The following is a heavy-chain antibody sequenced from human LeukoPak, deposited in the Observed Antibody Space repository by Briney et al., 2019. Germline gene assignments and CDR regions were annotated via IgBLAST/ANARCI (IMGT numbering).Heavy chain of an antibody. Sequence: GGSLTLSCAASGLTFSSYNMNWVRQAPRKGLEWVSFISSSSSYIYYADSVKGRFTISRDNAKNSLFLQMNSLRAEDTAVYYCARGTPTTRDFDSWGQGTLVTVSS. CDR3: ARGTPTTRDFDS. J-gene: IGHJ4*02. D-gene: IGHD1-14*01. CDR1: GLTFSSYN. CDR2: ISSSSSYI. V-gene: IGHV3-21*01.